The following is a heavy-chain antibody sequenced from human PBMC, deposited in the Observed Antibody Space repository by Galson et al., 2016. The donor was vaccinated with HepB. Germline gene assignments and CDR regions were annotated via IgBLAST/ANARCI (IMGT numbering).Heavy chain of an antibody. CDR2: ISSSTIYI. J-gene: IGHJ4*02. CDR1: GFTFTSYT. V-gene: IGHV3-21*04. D-gene: IGHD3-3*01. Sequence: SLRLSCAASGFTFTSYTMNWVRQAPGKGLEWVSSISSSTIYIYYADSVKGRFTISRDNAKNSLYLQMNSLRAEDTAVYYCAKDRGITIFGVVNTYFDYWGQGTLVTVSS. CDR3: AKDRGITIFGVVNTYFDY.